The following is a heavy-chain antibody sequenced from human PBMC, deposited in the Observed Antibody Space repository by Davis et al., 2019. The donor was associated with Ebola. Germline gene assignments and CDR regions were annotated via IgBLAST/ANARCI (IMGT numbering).Heavy chain of an antibody. D-gene: IGHD3-3*01. CDR3: ARDRPGVAINYYYGMDV. Sequence: AASVKVSCKASGGTFSSYAISWVRQAPGQGLEWMGRIIPILGIANYAQKFQGRVTITADKSTSTAYMELSSLRSEDTAVYYCARDRPGVAINYYYGMDVWSQGTTVTVSS. CDR1: GGTFSSYA. J-gene: IGHJ6*02. CDR2: IIPILGIA. V-gene: IGHV1-69*04.